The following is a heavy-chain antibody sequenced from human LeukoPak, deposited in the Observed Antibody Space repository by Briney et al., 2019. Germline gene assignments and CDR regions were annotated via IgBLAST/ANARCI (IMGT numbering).Heavy chain of an antibody. V-gene: IGHV3-66*01. CDR1: GLTVSSNS. Sequence: GGSLRLSCAASGLTVSSNSMSWVRQAPGKGLEWVSVIHSGGSTYYADSVKGRSTISRDNSKNTLSLQMNSLRADDTAVYYCARYSSSQTRNFDYWGQGTLVTASS. CDR3: ARYSSSQTRNFDY. CDR2: IHSGGST. J-gene: IGHJ4*02. D-gene: IGHD6-6*01.